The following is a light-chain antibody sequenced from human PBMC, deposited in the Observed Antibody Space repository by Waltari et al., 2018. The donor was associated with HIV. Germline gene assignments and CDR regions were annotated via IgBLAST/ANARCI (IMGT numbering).Light chain of an antibody. V-gene: IGLV1-40*01. CDR1: SSNIGAGYD. CDR3: QSYDTSLSARV. CDR2: CNN. Sequence: QSVLTQPPSVSGAPGQSVTISCTGSSSNIGAGYDVHWYQQCPRRAPKLLLYCNNNRPSGVPDRFSASKFGASVYLAITGLQPDDEADYYCQSYDTSLSARVFGGGTKLTVL. J-gene: IGLJ3*02.